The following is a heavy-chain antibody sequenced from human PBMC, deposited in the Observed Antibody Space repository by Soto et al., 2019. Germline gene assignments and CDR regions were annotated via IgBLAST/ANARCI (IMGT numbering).Heavy chain of an antibody. Sequence: ASVKVSCKASGYTFTSYGISWVRQAPGQGLEWVGWINGYDATTKYAQKVQGRVSMTADKSTTTAYMELSSLRSEDTAVYYCARGRGIVATINYYYMDVWGKGTTVTVSS. D-gene: IGHD5-12*01. CDR2: INGYDATT. V-gene: IGHV1-18*01. CDR1: GYTFTSYG. J-gene: IGHJ6*03. CDR3: ARGRGIVATINYYYMDV.